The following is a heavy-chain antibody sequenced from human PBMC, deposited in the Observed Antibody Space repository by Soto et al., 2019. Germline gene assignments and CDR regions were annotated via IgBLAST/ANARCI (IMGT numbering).Heavy chain of an antibody. CDR3: ARDYYDSSGRPTIDY. V-gene: IGHV4-34*01. D-gene: IGHD3-22*01. CDR2: INHSGST. CDR1: GGSFSGYY. Sequence: QVQLQQWGAGLLKPSETLSLTCAVYGGSFSGYYWSWIRQPPGKGLEWIGEINHSGSTNYNPSLKSRVTISLDTSKTPFPLKLSAVTAAYTPVYYCARDYYDSSGRPTIDYWGQGTLVTVSS. J-gene: IGHJ4*02.